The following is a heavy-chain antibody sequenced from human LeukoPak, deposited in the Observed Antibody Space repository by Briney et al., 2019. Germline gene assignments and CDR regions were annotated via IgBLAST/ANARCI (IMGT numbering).Heavy chain of an antibody. Sequence: GGSLRLSCAASGFTFSTFWMSWVRQAPGKGLEWVAIIKQDGNEKYYVGSVKGRFTVSRDNAKNSLYLQMHALRAEDTAVYYCVRGDMFDFWGQGTLVTVSS. J-gene: IGHJ4*02. CDR3: VRGDMFDF. CDR1: GFTFSTFW. V-gene: IGHV3-7*01. CDR2: IKQDGNEK.